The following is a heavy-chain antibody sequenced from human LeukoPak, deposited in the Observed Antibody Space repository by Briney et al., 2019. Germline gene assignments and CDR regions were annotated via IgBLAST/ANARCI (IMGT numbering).Heavy chain of an antibody. CDR1: GFTFSIYN. Sequence: PGGSLRLSCAASGFTFSIYNMNWVRQAPGKGLEWVSSISSSSSYIYYADSVKDRFTISRDNAKNSLYLQMNSLRAEDTAVYYCAKETGGYSYGLDWFDPWGQGTLVTVSS. CDR3: AKETGGYSYGLDWFDP. D-gene: IGHD5-18*01. J-gene: IGHJ5*02. V-gene: IGHV3-21*04. CDR2: ISSSSSYI.